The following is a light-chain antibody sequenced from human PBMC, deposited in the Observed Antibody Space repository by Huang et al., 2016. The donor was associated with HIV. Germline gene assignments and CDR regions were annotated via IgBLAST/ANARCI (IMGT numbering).Light chain of an antibody. CDR2: WAS. V-gene: IGKV4-1*01. CDR1: QSVLYSSNNNHY. Sequence: DIVMTQSPDSLAVSLGERATINCKSSQSVLYSSNNNHYLAWYQQKPGQSPKLLIYWASARESGVPDRFSGSGSGTDFTLTISSLQAEDVAVYYCQQYYSTPLTFGGGTKVEIK. J-gene: IGKJ4*01. CDR3: QQYYSTPLT.